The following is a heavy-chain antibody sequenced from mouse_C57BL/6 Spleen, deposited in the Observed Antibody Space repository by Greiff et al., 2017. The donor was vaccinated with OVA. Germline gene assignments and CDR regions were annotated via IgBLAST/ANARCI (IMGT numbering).Heavy chain of an antibody. V-gene: IGHV5-4*01. D-gene: IGHD2-12*01. CDR1: GFTFSSYA. J-gene: IGHJ2*01. Sequence: EVKLVESGGGLVKPGGSLKLSCAASGFTFSSYAMSWVRQTPEKRLEWVATISDGGSYTYYPDNVKGRFTISRDNAKNNLYLQMSHLKSEDTAMYYCARDFTTGYYFDYWGQGTTLTVSS. CDR3: ARDFTTGYYFDY. CDR2: ISDGGSYT.